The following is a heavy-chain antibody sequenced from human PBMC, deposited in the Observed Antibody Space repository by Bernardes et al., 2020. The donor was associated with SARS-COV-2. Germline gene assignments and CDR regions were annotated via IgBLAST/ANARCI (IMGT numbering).Heavy chain of an antibody. CDR2: ISSDGSNE. CDR3: ARDGLLSGYNFWSGYYYFDS. V-gene: IGHV3-30*03. J-gene: IGHJ4*02. CDR1: GFTFSSYA. D-gene: IGHD3-3*01. Sequence: GGSLRLSCAASGFTFSSYAMYWVRQAPGKGLEWVAFISSDGSNEFYGDSVRGRFSISRDSAKNSLYIQMNILGAEDTAVYYCARDGLLSGYNFWSGYYYFDSWGRGTLVTISS.